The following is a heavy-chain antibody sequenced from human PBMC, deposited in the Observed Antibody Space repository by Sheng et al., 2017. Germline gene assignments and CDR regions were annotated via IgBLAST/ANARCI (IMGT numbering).Heavy chain of an antibody. V-gene: IGHV4-59*01. D-gene: IGHD6-19*01. J-gene: IGHJ4*02. Sequence: QVQLQESGPGLVKPSETLSLTCTVSGGSISSYYWSWIRQPPGKGLEWIGYIYYSGSTNYNPSLKSRVTISVDTSKNQFSLKLSSVTAADTAVYYCARWDKFVAGRGLDYWGQGNAGHRLL. CDR3: ARWDKFVAGRGLDY. CDR2: IYYSGST. CDR1: GGSISSYY.